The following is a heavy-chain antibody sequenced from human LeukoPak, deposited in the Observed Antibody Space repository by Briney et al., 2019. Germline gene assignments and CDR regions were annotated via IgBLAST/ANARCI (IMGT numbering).Heavy chain of an antibody. Sequence: GESLKISCKGSGYTFSNYWIGWARQMPGKGLEYLGIIYPGDSDTKYSPAFEGHITISVDKSITTAYLQWSSLKASDTAMYYCARPDDNADYILSYWGQGTLVTVSS. CDR1: GYTFSNYW. J-gene: IGHJ1*01. CDR3: ARPDDNADYILSY. CDR2: IYPGDSDT. D-gene: IGHD4-17*01. V-gene: IGHV5-51*01.